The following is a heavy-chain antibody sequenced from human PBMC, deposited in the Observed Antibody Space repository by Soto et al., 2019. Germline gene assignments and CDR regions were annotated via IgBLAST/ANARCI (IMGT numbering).Heavy chain of an antibody. J-gene: IGHJ5*02. Sequence: GGSLRLSCEASGFTFSSYAMSWLRQAPGKGLEWVSVISGSVGTTYYADSVKGRFTISRDNAKNSLYLQMNSLRDEDTAVYYCTRTPDTYYDFWSGYLSWGQGTLVTVSS. V-gene: IGHV3-23*01. CDR1: GFTFSSYA. CDR3: TRTPDTYYDFWSGYLS. D-gene: IGHD3-3*01. CDR2: ISGSVGTT.